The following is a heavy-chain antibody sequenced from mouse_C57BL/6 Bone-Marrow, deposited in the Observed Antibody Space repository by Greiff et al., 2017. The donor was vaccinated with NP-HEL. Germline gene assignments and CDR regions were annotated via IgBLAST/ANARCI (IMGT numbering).Heavy chain of an antibody. CDR3: ARGAITTVAPAWFAY. CDR2: IYPSDSET. D-gene: IGHD1-1*01. Sequence: QVQLQQPGAELVRPGSSVKLSCKASGYTFTSYWMDWVKQRPGQGLEWIGNIYPSDSETHYNQKFKDKATLTVDKSSSTAYMQLSSLTSEDSAVYYWARGAITTVAPAWFAYWGQGTLVTVSA. J-gene: IGHJ3*01. V-gene: IGHV1-61*01. CDR1: GYTFTSYW.